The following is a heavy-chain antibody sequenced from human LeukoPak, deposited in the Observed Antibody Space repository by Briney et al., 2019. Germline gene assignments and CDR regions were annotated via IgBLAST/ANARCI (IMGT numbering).Heavy chain of an antibody. D-gene: IGHD2-2*02. Sequence: PGGSLRLSCAASGFTFGSYAMYWVRQAPGKGLEWVSSISSSSSYIYYADSVKGRFTISRDNAKNSLYLQMNSLRAEDTAVYYCARETVVPAAINYWGQGTLVTVSS. CDR2: ISSSSSYI. J-gene: IGHJ4*02. CDR1: GFTFGSYA. CDR3: ARETVVPAAINY. V-gene: IGHV3-21*01.